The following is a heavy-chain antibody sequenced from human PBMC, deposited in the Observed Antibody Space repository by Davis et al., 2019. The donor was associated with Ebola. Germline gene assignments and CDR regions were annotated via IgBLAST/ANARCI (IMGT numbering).Heavy chain of an antibody. J-gene: IGHJ5*02. CDR3: ARDGKPYYGSASRWFDP. CDR1: GWSFSGHY. V-gene: IGHV4-34*01. Sequence: SGTLSLTCADSGWSFSGHYWRWLSQPPGRGLDWFGAVEHSGGTNYNPSLTSRVTISVDTSKNQFSLKLSSVTAADTAVYYCARDGKPYYGSASRWFDPWGQGTLVTVSS. D-gene: IGHD3-10*01. CDR2: VEHSGGT.